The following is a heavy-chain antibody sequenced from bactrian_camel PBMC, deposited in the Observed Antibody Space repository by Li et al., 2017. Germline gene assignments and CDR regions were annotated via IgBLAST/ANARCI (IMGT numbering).Heavy chain of an antibody. CDR1: GFTSSSYD. Sequence: VQLVESGGGLVQPGGSLRLSCAASGFTSSSYDMSWVRQAPGKGLEWVSAINSGGGSTYYADSVKGRFTISRDNAKNTLYLQMNSLKTEDTAVYYCATSEGTVLYEYNYWGQGTQVTVS. CDR2: INSGGGST. V-gene: IGHV3S40*01. D-gene: IGHD6*01. J-gene: IGHJ4*01. CDR3: ATSEGTVLYEYNY.